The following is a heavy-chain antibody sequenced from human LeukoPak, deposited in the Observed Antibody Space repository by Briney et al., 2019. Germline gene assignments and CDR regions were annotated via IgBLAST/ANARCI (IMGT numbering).Heavy chain of an antibody. CDR1: GFTVNSVW. Sequence: SGGSLRLSCAASGFTVNSVWMTWVRQAPGKGLEWVGRIRSKSEGGTADYAAPVKGRFTISRDDSKNTLSLQMNSLESEDTAVYYCTSTLGYWGQGTLVTVSS. CDR3: TSTLGY. J-gene: IGHJ4*02. D-gene: IGHD7-27*01. V-gene: IGHV3-15*01. CDR2: IRSKSEGGTA.